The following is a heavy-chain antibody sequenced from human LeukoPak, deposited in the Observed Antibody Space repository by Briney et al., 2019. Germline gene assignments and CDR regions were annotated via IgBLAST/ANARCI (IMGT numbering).Heavy chain of an antibody. CDR1: GYTFTSYG. J-gene: IGHJ6*02. CDR3: AKRGSCGGDCYPQKGSYYYYGMDV. Sequence: ASVKVSCKASGYTFTSYGISWVRQAPGQGLEWMGWISAYNGNTNYAQKLQGRVTMTTDTSTSTAYMELRSPRSDDTAVYYCAKRGSCGGDCYPQKGSYYYYGMDVWGQGTTVTVSS. CDR2: ISAYNGNT. V-gene: IGHV1-18*01. D-gene: IGHD2-21*02.